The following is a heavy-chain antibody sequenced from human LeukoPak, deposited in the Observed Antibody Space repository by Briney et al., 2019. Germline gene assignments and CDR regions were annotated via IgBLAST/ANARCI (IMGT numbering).Heavy chain of an antibody. J-gene: IGHJ6*02. Sequence: GASVKVSCKASGYTFTSYAMHWVRQAPGQRLEWMGWSNAGNGNTKYSQEFQGRVTITRDTSASTAYMELSSLRSEDMAVYCCARGRAADYYGMDVWGQGTTVTVSS. CDR2: SNAGNGNT. D-gene: IGHD6-13*01. CDR3: ARGRAADYYGMDV. V-gene: IGHV1-3*02. CDR1: GYTFTSYA.